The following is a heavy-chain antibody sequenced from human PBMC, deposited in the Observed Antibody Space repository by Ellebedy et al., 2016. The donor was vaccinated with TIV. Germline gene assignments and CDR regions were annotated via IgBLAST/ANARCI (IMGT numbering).Heavy chain of an antibody. Sequence: SETLSLXCAVSGGSISSSSYFWGWIRQPPGKGLEWIGIIYYTGSTYYSPSLQSRVTISIDSSRNHFSLNLSSVTAADTAIYYCARPLRSTVTTSIYFDYWGQGALVTVSS. V-gene: IGHV4-39*02. CDR1: GGSISSSSYF. J-gene: IGHJ4*02. D-gene: IGHD4-17*01. CDR3: ARPLRSTVTTSIYFDY. CDR2: IYYTGST.